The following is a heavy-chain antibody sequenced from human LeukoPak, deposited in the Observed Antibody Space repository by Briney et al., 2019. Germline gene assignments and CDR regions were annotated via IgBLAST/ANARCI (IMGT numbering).Heavy chain of an antibody. J-gene: IGHJ6*03. Sequence: SETLSLTCTVSGGSISNKYWSWIRQPPGKGPEWIGYIYCSGSTNYNPSLKSRVTILVDTSKNQVSLKLSSVTAADTAVYYCARHKDYYYSYMDVWGKGITVTISS. CDR1: GGSISNKY. CDR2: IYCSGST. V-gene: IGHV4-59*08. CDR3: ARHKDYYYSYMDV.